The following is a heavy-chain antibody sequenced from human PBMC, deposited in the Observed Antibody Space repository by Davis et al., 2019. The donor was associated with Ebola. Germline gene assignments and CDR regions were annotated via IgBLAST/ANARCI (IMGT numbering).Heavy chain of an antibody. CDR3: ANRDSSGYPYYFDY. J-gene: IGHJ4*02. Sequence: GESLKISCAASGFTFSSYWMNWVRQAPGKGLEWVANIKQDGSEKYYVDSVKGRFTISRDNAKNSLYLQMNSLRAEDTAVYYCANRDSSGYPYYFDYWGQGTLVTVSS. CDR2: IKQDGSEK. CDR1: GFTFSSYW. D-gene: IGHD3-22*01. V-gene: IGHV3-7*03.